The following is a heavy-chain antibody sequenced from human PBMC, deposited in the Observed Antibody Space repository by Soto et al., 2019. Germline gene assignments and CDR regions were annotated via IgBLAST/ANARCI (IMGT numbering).Heavy chain of an antibody. V-gene: IGHV2-5*02. J-gene: IGHJ4*02. Sequence: QITLKESGPTLVKPTQTLTLTCTFSGFSLSTHTVGVAWIRQPPGKALEWLELLYWDEDKRYSPSLKSRLTITKDTSKNQVVLTMTNMDPVDTATYCCAHIVPFDYRGYDFEFWGQGILVTVSS. CDR3: AHIVPFDYRGYDFEF. D-gene: IGHD5-12*01. CDR2: LYWDEDK. CDR1: GFSLSTHTVG.